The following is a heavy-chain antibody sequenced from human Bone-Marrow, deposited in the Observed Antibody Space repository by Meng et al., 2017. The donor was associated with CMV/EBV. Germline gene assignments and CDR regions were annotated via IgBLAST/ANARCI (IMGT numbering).Heavy chain of an antibody. V-gene: IGHV1-69*04. CDR3: ARDGPGAATHLDY. J-gene: IGHJ4*02. D-gene: IGHD2-15*01. CDR2: IIPILGIA. CDR1: GYTFTDYY. Sequence: SVKVSCKSSGYTFTDYYINWVRQAPGQGLEWMGRIIPILGIANYAQKFQGRVTITADKSTSTAYMELSSLRSEDTAVYYCARDGPGAATHLDYWGQGTLVTVSS.